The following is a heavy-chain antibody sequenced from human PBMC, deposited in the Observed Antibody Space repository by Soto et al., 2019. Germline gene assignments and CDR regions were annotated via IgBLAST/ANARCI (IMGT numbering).Heavy chain of an antibody. CDR2: IIPIFGTT. CDR3: ARLHSHGTYGMDV. D-gene: IGHD5-18*01. CDR1: GGSFTYT. V-gene: IGHV1-69*13. J-gene: IGHJ6*02. Sequence: ASVKVSCKASGGSFTYTLSWVRQAPGQGLEWMGGIIPIFGTTNNAQKFQGRVTITADESTKTAYMELSNLRSEDTAVYYCARLHSHGTYGMDVWGQGTTVTVSS.